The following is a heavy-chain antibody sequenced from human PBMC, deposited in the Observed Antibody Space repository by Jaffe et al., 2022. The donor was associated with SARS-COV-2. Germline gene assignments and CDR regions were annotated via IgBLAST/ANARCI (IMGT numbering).Heavy chain of an antibody. CDR2: ISGSGGST. Sequence: EVQLLESGGGLVQPGGSLRLSCAASGFTFSSYAMSWVRQAPGKGLEWVSAISGSGGSTYYADSVKGRFTISRDNSKNTLYLQMNSLRAEDTAVYYCASRLEMATITSDYWGQGTLVTVSS. CDR1: GFTFSSYA. V-gene: IGHV3-23*01. J-gene: IGHJ4*02. D-gene: IGHD4-4*01. CDR3: ASRLEMATITSDY.